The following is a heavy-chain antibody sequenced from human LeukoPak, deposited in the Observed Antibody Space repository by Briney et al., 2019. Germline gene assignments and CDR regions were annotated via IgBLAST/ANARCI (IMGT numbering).Heavy chain of an antibody. D-gene: IGHD4-17*01. CDR3: ARSYGDYSAPFDY. CDR1: GGSISSCSYH. CDR2: NYASGSI. J-gene: IGHJ4*02. V-gene: IGHV4-61*02. Sequence: SETLSLACTASGGSISSCSYHWIWLPPPAGKALVWIGRNYASGSINYTPSLKSRVTLSVDTSKNQFSLKLSSVTAADTAVYYCARSYGDYSAPFDYWGQGTLVTVSS.